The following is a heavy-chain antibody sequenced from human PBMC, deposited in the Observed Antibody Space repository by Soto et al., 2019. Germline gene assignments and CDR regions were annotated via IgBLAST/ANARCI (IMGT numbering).Heavy chain of an antibody. J-gene: IGHJ4*02. Sequence: GGSLRLSCAASGFTFSSYGMHWVRQAPGKGLEWVAVIWYDGSNKYYADSVKGRFTISRDNSKNTLYLQMNSLRAEDTAVYYCAREPHECTNGVCSDGYFDYWGQGTLVTVS. CDR2: IWYDGSNK. D-gene: IGHD2-8*01. CDR3: AREPHECTNGVCSDGYFDY. V-gene: IGHV3-33*01. CDR1: GFTFSSYG.